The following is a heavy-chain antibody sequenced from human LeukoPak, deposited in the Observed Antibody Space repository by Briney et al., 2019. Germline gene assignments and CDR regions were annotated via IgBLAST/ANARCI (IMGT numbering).Heavy chain of an antibody. CDR3: ARGGDHMIVVVFWY. J-gene: IGHJ4*02. CDR1: DGSISSSSYY. Sequence: PSETLSLTCTVSDGSISSSSYYWGWIRQPPGKGLEWIGSIYYSGSTYYNPSLKSRVTISVDTSKNQFSLKLSSVTAADTAVYYCARGGDHMIVVVFWYWGQGTLVTVSS. V-gene: IGHV4-39*01. D-gene: IGHD3-22*01. CDR2: IYYSGST.